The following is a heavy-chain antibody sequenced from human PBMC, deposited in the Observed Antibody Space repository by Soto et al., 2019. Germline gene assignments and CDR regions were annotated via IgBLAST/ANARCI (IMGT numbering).Heavy chain of an antibody. D-gene: IGHD5-18*01. V-gene: IGHV4-59*01. Sequence: PSETLSLTCTVSGGSISGYYWSWIRQPPGKGLEWIGYIYYIGSTNYNPSLKSRVTISVDTSKNQFSLKLSSVTAADTAVYFCARDLYSYFTGFFDYWGQGTLVTVSS. CDR3: ARDLYSYFTGFFDY. CDR2: IYYIGST. CDR1: GGSISGYY. J-gene: IGHJ4*02.